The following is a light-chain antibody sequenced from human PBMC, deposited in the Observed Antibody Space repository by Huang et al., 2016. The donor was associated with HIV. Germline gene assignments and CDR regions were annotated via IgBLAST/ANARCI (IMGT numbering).Light chain of an antibody. CDR1: QGVGRN. V-gene: IGKV3-11*01. CDR2: DAS. Sequence: EIVLTQSPGTLSLPPGERATLSCRASQGVGRNVGWYQQKAGQTPRLVIYDASTRATGIPARFSGSGSGTDFTLTISSLEPEDVAVYYCQQRDSFGQGTRLDIK. J-gene: IGKJ5*01. CDR3: QQRDS.